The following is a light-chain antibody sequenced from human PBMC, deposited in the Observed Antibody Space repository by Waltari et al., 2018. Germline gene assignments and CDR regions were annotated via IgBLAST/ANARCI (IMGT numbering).Light chain of an antibody. V-gene: IGLV3-21*04. J-gene: IGLJ3*02. CDR1: SIGRKR. CDR2: YDS. Sequence: SYVLTQPPSVSVAQGETASVTGGGDSIGRKRVHWYQQKPVQAPVLVIYYDSDRPSGIPERFSGSNSGDTATLTLSRVEVGDEADYYCQVWDGNNDVGVFGGGTKLTVL. CDR3: QVWDGNNDVGV.